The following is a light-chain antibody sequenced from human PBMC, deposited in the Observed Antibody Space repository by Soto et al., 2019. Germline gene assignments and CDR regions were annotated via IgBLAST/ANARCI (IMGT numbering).Light chain of an antibody. V-gene: IGKV3-15*01. CDR3: QQYNSWPSGT. Sequence: EIIMTPSPATLSVSPGGRATLSCRGRQRVSSNLAWYQQKPGQPPRLLIYGASTRATDIPARFSGSGSGTEFTLTISSLQSEDSAVYYCQQYNSWPSGTFGQGTRLEIK. CDR2: GAS. J-gene: IGKJ5*01. CDR1: QRVSSN.